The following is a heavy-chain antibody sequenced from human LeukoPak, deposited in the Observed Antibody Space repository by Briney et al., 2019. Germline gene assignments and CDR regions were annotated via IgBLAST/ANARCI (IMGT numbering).Heavy chain of an antibody. D-gene: IGHD5-18*01. CDR1: GDSISSYY. CDR3: ARAGGRGYSYAWDY. Sequence: SETLSLTCTVSGDSISSYYWSWIRQPPGKGLEWIEHIYYSGSTNYNPSLKSRVTISVDTSKNQFSLKLSSVTAADTAVYYCARAGGRGYSYAWDYWGQGTLVTVSS. J-gene: IGHJ4*02. V-gene: IGHV4-59*01. CDR2: IYYSGST.